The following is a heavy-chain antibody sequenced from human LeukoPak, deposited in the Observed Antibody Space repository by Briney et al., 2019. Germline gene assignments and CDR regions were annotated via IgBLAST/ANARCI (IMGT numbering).Heavy chain of an antibody. CDR3: ARHEGGSSSSPFDY. Sequence: SETLSLTCTVSGGSISSSSYYWGWIRQPPGKGLEWIGSIYYSGSTYYNPSLKSRVTISVDTSKNQFSLKLSSVTAADTAVYYCARHEGGSSSSPFDYWGRGTLVTVSS. V-gene: IGHV4-39*01. D-gene: IGHD6-13*01. CDR2: IYYSGST. CDR1: GGSISSSSYY. J-gene: IGHJ4*02.